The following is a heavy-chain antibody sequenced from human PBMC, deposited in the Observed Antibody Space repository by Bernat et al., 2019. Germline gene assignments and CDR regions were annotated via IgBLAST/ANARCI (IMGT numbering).Heavy chain of an antibody. CDR3: AAYYDIFTGPLKDQNWFDP. J-gene: IGHJ5*02. CDR1: GGSISSSSYY. V-gene: IGHV4-39*01. D-gene: IGHD3-9*01. Sequence: QLQLQESGPGLVKPSETLSLTCTVSGGSISSSSYYWGWIRQPPGKGLEWIGSIYYSGSTYYNPSLKSRVTISVDTSKNQFSLKRSSVTAADPAVYYCAAYYDIFTGPLKDQNWFDPWGQGTLVTVSS. CDR2: IYYSGST.